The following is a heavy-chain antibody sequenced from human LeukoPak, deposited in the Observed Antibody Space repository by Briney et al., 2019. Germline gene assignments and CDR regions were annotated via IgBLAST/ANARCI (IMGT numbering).Heavy chain of an antibody. CDR3: ARDYYGSGTKPFDY. J-gene: IGHJ4*02. D-gene: IGHD3-10*01. V-gene: IGHV3-23*01. CDR1: GFTFSSYG. Sequence: PGGSLRLSCAASGFTFSSYGMSWVRQAPGKGLEWVSAISGSGGSTYYADSVKGRFTISRDNAKNTLYLQMNSLRAEDTVVYYCARDYYGSGTKPFDYWGQGTLVTVSS. CDR2: ISGSGGST.